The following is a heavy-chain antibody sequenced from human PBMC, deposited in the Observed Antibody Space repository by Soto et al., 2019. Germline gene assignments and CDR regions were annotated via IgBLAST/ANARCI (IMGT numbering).Heavy chain of an antibody. V-gene: IGHV3-21*01. J-gene: IGHJ6*02. Sequence: GGSLRLSCAASGFTFSSYSMNCVRQAPGKGLEWVSSISSSSSYIYYADSVKGRFTISRDNAKNSLYLQMNSLRAEDTAVYYCARLYDGGLGYSYGHGMIPYYYYGMDVWGQGTTVTVSS. CDR3: ARLYDGGLGYSYGHGMIPYYYYGMDV. CDR2: ISSSSSYI. CDR1: GFTFSSYS. D-gene: IGHD5-18*01.